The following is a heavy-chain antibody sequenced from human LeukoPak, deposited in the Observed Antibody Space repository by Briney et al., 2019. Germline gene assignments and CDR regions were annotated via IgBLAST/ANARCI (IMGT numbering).Heavy chain of an antibody. Sequence: PSETLSLTCAVYGGSFSGYYWSWIRQPPGKGLEWIGEIYHSGSTNYNPSLKSRVTISVDKSKNQFSLKLSSVTAADTAVYYCARDIAAAGTFDYWGQGTLVTVSS. CDR2: IYHSGST. CDR1: GGSFSGYY. V-gene: IGHV4-34*01. D-gene: IGHD6-13*01. J-gene: IGHJ4*02. CDR3: ARDIAAAGTFDY.